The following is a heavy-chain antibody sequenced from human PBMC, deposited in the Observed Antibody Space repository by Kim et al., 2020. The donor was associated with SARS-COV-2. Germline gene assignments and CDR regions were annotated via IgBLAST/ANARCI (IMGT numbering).Heavy chain of an antibody. V-gene: IGHV1-46*01. CDR3: ARDITYSGGP. Sequence: SKRYAKKFQGRVTMTRDTSTSTVYMELSSLRSEDTALYYCARDITYSGGPWGQGTLVTVSS. CDR2: SK. D-gene: IGHD3-10*01. J-gene: IGHJ5*02.